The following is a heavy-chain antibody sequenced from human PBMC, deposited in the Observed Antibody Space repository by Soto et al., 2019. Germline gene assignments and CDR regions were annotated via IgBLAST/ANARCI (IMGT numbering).Heavy chain of an antibody. CDR1: GGTFSSYA. CDR3: ARDHPLVGMATSSPLDY. V-gene: IGHV1-69*13. Sequence: SVKVSCKASGGTFSSYAISWVRQAPGQGLEWMGGIIPIFGTANYAQKFQGRVTITADESTSTAYMELSSLRSEDTAVYYCARDHPLVGMATSSPLDYWGQGTLVTVSS. J-gene: IGHJ4*02. CDR2: IIPIFGTA. D-gene: IGHD5-12*01.